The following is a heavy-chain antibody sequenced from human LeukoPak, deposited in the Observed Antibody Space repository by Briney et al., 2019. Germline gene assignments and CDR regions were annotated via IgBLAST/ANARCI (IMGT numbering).Heavy chain of an antibody. D-gene: IGHD3-22*01. CDR3: AKYPTSGYSYYFDY. V-gene: IGHV3-23*01. CDR2: ISGSGGST. Sequence: GGSLRLSCAASEITFSSYAMSWVRQAPGKGLEWVSAISGSGGSTYYADSVKGRFTISRDNSKNTLYLQMNSLRAEDTAVYYCAKYPTSGYSYYFDYWGQGTLVTVSS. J-gene: IGHJ4*02. CDR1: EITFSSYA.